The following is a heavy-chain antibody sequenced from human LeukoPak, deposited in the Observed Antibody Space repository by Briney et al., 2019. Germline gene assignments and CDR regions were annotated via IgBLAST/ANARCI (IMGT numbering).Heavy chain of an antibody. CDR2: ISAYNGNT. CDR3: ARAEGANTVTICPLDY. D-gene: IGHD4-17*01. V-gene: IGHV1-18*01. CDR1: GYTFTSYG. J-gene: IGHJ4*02. Sequence: ASVKVSCKASGYTFTSYGISWVRQAPGQGLEWMGWISAYNGNTNYAQKLQGRVTMTTDTSMSTAYMELRSLRSGDTAVYYCARAEGANTVTICPLDYWGQGTLVTVSS.